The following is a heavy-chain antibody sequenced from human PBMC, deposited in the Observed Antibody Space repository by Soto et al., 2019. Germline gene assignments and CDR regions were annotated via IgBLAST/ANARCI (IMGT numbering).Heavy chain of an antibody. Sequence: QVQLVQSGAEVKKPGSSVKVSCKASRGTFSSYAISWVRQAPGQGLEWMGGIIPIFGTTNYAQKFQGRVTITADESTSTAYMELNSLRSEDTAVYYCARVVTVVKSFHYWYFDLWGRGTLVTVSS. CDR3: ARVVTVVKSFHYWYFDL. D-gene: IGHD2-15*01. CDR1: RGTFSSYA. CDR2: IIPIFGTT. V-gene: IGHV1-69*12. J-gene: IGHJ2*01.